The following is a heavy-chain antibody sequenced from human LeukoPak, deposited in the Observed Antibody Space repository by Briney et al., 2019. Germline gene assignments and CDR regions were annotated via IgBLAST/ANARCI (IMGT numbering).Heavy chain of an antibody. CDR3: ARDSGHYGSGTLSNWFDP. V-gene: IGHV1-18*01. D-gene: IGHD3-10*01. Sequence: ASVKVSCKASGYTFSSYGVSWVRQAPGQGLEWMGWISPYNGNILYAQKLQDRVTMTTDTSTRTAYMELRSLRSDDTAVYYCARDSGHYGSGTLSNWFDPWGQGTLVTVSS. CDR2: ISPYNGNI. J-gene: IGHJ5*02. CDR1: GYTFSSYG.